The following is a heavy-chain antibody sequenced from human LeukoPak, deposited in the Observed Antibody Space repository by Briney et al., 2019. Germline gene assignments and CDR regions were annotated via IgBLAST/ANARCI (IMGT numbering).Heavy chain of an antibody. D-gene: IGHD2/OR15-2a*01. J-gene: IGHJ5*02. V-gene: IGHV3-23*01. CDR2: ISGSGGST. Sequence: PGGSLRLSCAASGFTFSSYAVSWVRQAPGKGLEWVSAISGSGGSTYYADSVKGRFTISRDNSKNTLYLQMNSLRAEDTAVYYCATMRGNTSNWFDPWGQGTLVTVSS. CDR1: GFTFSSYA. CDR3: ATMRGNTSNWFDP.